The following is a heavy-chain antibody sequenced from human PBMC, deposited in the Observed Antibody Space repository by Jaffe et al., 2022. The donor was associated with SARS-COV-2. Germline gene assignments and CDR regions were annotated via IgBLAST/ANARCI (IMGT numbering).Heavy chain of an antibody. CDR1: GFSFSSYA. CDR3: AKYVADGKRWFDP. D-gene: IGHD6-13*01. CDR2: ISGSGSNT. V-gene: IGHV3-23*04. Sequence: EVQLVESGGGLVQPGGSLRLSCAASGFSFSSYAMIWVRQAPGKGLEWVSTISGSGSNTYYADSVKGRITISRDNSKSTLYLQMNSLRVEDTAAYYCAKYVADGKRWFDPWGQGTPVTVSS. J-gene: IGHJ5*02.